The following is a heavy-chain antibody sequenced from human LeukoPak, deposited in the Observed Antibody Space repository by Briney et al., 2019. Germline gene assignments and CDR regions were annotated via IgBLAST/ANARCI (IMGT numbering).Heavy chain of an antibody. CDR1: GFTFTSHW. CDR3: ARDIDRAHGD. J-gene: IGHJ4*02. V-gene: IGHV3-7*01. CDR2: IRGDGGDK. Sequence: PGGSLRLSCAASGFTFTSHWMTWVRQALGKGLEWVANIRGDGGDKYYVDSVKGRFTISRDNAKNSVYLQMNSLRGEDTAVYYCARDIDRAHGDWGQGTLVTVSS. D-gene: IGHD2-15*01.